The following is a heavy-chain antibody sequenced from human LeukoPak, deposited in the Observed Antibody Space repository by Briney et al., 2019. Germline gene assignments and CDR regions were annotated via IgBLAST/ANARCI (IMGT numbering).Heavy chain of an antibody. CDR1: GFTFSSYA. J-gene: IGHJ5*02. CDR2: ISGSGGST. Sequence: GGSLRLSCAASGFTFSSYAMSWVRQAPGKGLEWVSAISGSGGSTYYADSVKGRFTISRDNSKNTLYLQMNSLRAEDTAVYYCAKDLYYYDSSGPAYNWFDPWGQGTLVTVSS. V-gene: IGHV3-23*01. CDR3: AKDLYYYDSSGPAYNWFDP. D-gene: IGHD3-22*01.